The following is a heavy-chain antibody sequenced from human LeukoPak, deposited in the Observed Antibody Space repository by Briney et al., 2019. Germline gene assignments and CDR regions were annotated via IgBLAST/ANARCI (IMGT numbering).Heavy chain of an antibody. D-gene: IGHD6-19*01. V-gene: IGHV5-51*01. CDR1: GYSFTSYW. Sequence: GESLKISCKGSGYSFTSYWIGWVRQMPGKGLEWMGIIYPDDSDTRYSPSFQGQVTISADKSISTAYLHWSSLKASDTAMYYCARRGIAVAGTPAEYFQHWGQGTLVTVSS. J-gene: IGHJ1*01. CDR2: IYPDDSDT. CDR3: ARRGIAVAGTPAEYFQH.